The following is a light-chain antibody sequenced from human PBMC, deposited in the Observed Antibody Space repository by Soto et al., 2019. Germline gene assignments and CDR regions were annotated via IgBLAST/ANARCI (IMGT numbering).Light chain of an antibody. J-gene: IGKJ3*01. Sequence: EIVMTQSPAPLSSSPGERATLSCRASQSVSSSYSAWYEQQPGQATSLLIYGASSTATGIPDRFGGSGSGVDFSITSSRLSPADFAVYYYQQYGSSPFFTFGRRTKVYI. CDR1: QSVSSSY. CDR3: QQYGSSPFFT. CDR2: GAS. V-gene: IGKV3-20*01.